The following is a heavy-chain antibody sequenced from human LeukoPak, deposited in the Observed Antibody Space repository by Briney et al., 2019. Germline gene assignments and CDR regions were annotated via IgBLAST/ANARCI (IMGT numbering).Heavy chain of an antibody. Sequence: GGSLRLSCAASGFTVTSNPMHWVRQTPGKGLEWVALISNDGSNQQYSDSVSGRFTISRDTSKNTVYLQMNSLRGDATAVYYCARERGSSGRAGWFDPWGQGTLVPVSS. V-gene: IGHV3-30*04. CDR1: GFTVTSNP. CDR3: ARERGSSGRAGWFDP. CDR2: ISNDGSNQ. J-gene: IGHJ5*02. D-gene: IGHD6-19*01.